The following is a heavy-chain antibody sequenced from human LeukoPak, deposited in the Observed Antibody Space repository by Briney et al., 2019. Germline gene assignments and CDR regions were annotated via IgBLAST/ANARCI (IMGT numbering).Heavy chain of an antibody. J-gene: IGHJ4*02. V-gene: IGHV3-30*02. CDR3: AKGLGVVVPAAIAY. Sequence: GGSLRLSCAASGFTFSSYGMHWVRQAPGKGLEWVAFIRYDGSNKYYADSVKGRFTISRDNSKNTLYLQMNSLRAEDTAVYYCAKGLGVVVPAAIAYWGQGTLVTVSS. CDR1: GFTFSSYG. CDR2: IRYDGSNK. D-gene: IGHD2-2*01.